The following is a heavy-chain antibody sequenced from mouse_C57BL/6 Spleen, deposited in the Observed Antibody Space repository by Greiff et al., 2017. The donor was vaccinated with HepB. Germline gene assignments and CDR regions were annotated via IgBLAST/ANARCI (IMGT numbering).Heavy chain of an antibody. CDR3: ASGYYGSSRFAY. V-gene: IGHV2-6*01. D-gene: IGHD1-1*01. Sequence: VKVVESGPGLVAPSQSLSITCTISGFSLTSYGVDWVRQSPGKGLEWLGVIWGVGSTNYNSALKSRLSISKDNSKSQVFLKMNSLQTDDTAMYYCASGYYGSSRFAYWGQGTLVTVSA. J-gene: IGHJ3*01. CDR2: IWGVGST. CDR1: GFSLTSYG.